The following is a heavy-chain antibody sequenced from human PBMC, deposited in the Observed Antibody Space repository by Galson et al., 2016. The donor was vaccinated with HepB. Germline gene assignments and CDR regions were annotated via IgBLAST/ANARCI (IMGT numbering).Heavy chain of an antibody. CDR2: VYYSGST. D-gene: IGHD1-14*01. J-gene: IGHJ3*02. Sequence: ETLSLTCTVSGGSLTSYYWSWIRQPPGRELEWIGSVYYSGSTSYKPTLKSRVAISADTTRNQFSLNLSSVTAADTAVYYCARVYDGNGPRQRAFDIWSQGTRVTVSS. V-gene: IGHV4-59*13. CDR1: GGSLTSYY. CDR3: ARVYDGNGPRQRAFDI.